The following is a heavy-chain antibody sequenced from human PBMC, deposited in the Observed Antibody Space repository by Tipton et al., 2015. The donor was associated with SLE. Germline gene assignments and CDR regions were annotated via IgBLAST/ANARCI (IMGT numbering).Heavy chain of an antibody. Sequence: TLSLTCTVSGGSISSSSYYWGWIRQPPGKGLEWIGSIYYSGSTYYNPSLKSRVTISVDTSKNQFSLKPSSVTAADTAVYYFAGGYYYDSSGPYYMDVWGKGTTVTVTS. CDR2: IYYSGST. V-gene: IGHV4-39*01. CDR1: GGSISSSSYY. CDR3: AGGYYYDSSGPYYMDV. D-gene: IGHD3-22*01. J-gene: IGHJ6*03.